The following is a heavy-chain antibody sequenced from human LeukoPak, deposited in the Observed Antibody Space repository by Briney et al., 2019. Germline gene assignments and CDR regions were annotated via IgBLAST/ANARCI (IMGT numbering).Heavy chain of an antibody. CDR1: GYTFTSYG. V-gene: IGHV1-18*01. D-gene: IGHD2-2*01. Sequence: ASVKVSCKASGYTFTSYGISWVRQAPGQGLEWMGWISAYNGNTNYAQKLQGRVTMTTDTSTSTAYMELRSLRSEDTAVYYCARPLGYCSSTSCYGTVYYYGMDVWGQGTTVTVSS. CDR3: ARPLGYCSSTSCYGTVYYYGMDV. J-gene: IGHJ6*02. CDR2: ISAYNGNT.